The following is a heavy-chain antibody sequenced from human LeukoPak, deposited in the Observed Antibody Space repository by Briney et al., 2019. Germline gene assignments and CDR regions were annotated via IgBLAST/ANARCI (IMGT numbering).Heavy chain of an antibody. CDR1: GLTFSSSW. V-gene: IGHV3-7*01. D-gene: IGHD5-12*01. Sequence: GGSLRLSCAASGLTFSSSWMNWVRQAPGKGLEWVANINPAGSQKDYVDSVKDRFTISRDNAKNSVFLQMNSLRAEDTAVYYCARYSGSFPGWLDPWGPGTLVTVSS. J-gene: IGHJ5*02. CDR3: ARYSGSFPGWLDP. CDR2: INPAGSQK.